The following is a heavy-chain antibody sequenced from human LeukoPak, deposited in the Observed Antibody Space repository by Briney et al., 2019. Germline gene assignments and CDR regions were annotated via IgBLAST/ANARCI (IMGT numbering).Heavy chain of an antibody. Sequence: ASVKVSCKASGYTFTSYGISWVRQAPGQGLEWMGWISAYNGNTNYARKLQGRVTMTTDTSTSTAYMELRSLRSDDTAVYYCARDTFRYDFWSGPYSPGFDYWGQGTLVTVSS. CDR3: ARDTFRYDFWSGPYSPGFDY. CDR1: GYTFTSYG. J-gene: IGHJ4*02. D-gene: IGHD3-3*01. CDR2: ISAYNGNT. V-gene: IGHV1-18*01.